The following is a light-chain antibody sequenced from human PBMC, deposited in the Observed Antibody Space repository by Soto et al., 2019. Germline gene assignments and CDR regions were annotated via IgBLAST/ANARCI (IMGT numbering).Light chain of an antibody. V-gene: IGLV2-14*01. Sequence: QSALTQPASVCGSLGQSITISCTGTSSDVGGYNYVSWYQQHPGRAPKLMIYEVSNRPSGVSNRFPGSKSGTSASLATSGLQYEDEADYYCAAWDDSLNALVFGTGTKVTVL. CDR3: AAWDDSLNALV. CDR2: EVS. J-gene: IGLJ1*01. CDR1: SSDVGGYNY.